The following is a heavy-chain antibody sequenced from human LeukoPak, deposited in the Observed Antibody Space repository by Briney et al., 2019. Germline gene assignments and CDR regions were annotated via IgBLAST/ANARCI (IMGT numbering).Heavy chain of an antibody. CDR2: IYHSGST. CDR1: GYSISSGYY. Sequence: PSETLSLTCTVSGYSISSGYYWGWIRQPPGKGLEWIGSIYHSGSTYYNPSLKSRVTISVDTSKNQFSLKLSSVTAADTAVYYCARDFYYDSSGPQTGNWFDPWGQGTLVTVSS. CDR3: ARDFYYDSSGPQTGNWFDP. J-gene: IGHJ5*02. D-gene: IGHD3-22*01. V-gene: IGHV4-38-2*02.